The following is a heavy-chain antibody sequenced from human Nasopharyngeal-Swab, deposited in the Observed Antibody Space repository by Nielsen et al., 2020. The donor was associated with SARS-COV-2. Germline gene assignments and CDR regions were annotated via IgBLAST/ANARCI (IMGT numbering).Heavy chain of an antibody. Sequence: RQAPGKALEWLARIDWDDDKFYSTSLKTRLTISKDTSKTQVVLTMTNMDPVDTATYYCARTSTLTTYSSGWNDAFDIWGQGTTVTVSS. CDR3: ARTSTLTTYSSGWNDAFDI. CDR2: IDWDDDK. V-gene: IGHV2-70*04. J-gene: IGHJ3*02. D-gene: IGHD6-19*01.